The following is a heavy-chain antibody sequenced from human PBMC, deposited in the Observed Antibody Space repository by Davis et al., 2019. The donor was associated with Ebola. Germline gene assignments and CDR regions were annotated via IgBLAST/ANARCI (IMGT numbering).Heavy chain of an antibody. D-gene: IGHD5-18*01. CDR2: TYFNSKYYS. CDR3: ARGWLRGGLDV. V-gene: IGHV6-1*01. J-gene: IGHJ6*04. Sequence: HSQTLSLTCAISGDRVSINSAGWNWLRQSPSRGLEWLGRTYFNSKYYSDYAVSVKSRITINPYTSKNQFSLQLKSVTPEDTALYYCARGWLRGGLDVWGEGTTVTVSS. CDR1: GDRVSINSAG.